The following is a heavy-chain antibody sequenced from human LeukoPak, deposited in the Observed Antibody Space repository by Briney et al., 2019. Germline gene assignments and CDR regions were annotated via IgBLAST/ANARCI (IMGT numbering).Heavy chain of an antibody. Sequence: SETLSLTCTVSGGSISSYYWSWIRQPPGKGLEWIGYIYYSGSTNYNPSLKSRVTISVDTSKNQFSLKLSSVTAADTAVYYCARRLRHSSSFDYWGQGTLVTVSS. CDR1: GGSISSYY. CDR3: ARRLRHSSSFDY. J-gene: IGHJ4*02. CDR2: IYYSGST. V-gene: IGHV4-59*01. D-gene: IGHD4-17*01.